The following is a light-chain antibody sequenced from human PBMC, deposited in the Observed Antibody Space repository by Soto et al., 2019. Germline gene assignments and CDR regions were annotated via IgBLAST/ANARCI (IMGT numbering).Light chain of an antibody. Sequence: QSALTQPASVSGSPGQSITISCTGTSRDVGAYDYVSWYLQYPDKAPQLLIYYVDHRPSGVSSRFFGSKSGNTASLTISGLQPEDEADYYCSSYASISTYVFGTGTKLTVL. CDR3: SSYASISTYV. CDR2: YVD. CDR1: SRDVGAYDY. J-gene: IGLJ1*01. V-gene: IGLV2-14*03.